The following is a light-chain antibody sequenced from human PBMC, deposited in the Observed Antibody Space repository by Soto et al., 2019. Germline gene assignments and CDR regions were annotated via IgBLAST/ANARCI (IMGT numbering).Light chain of an antibody. CDR2: EVS. Sequence: QSALTQPASVSGSPGQSITISCIGTSSDVGGYNYVSWYQHHPGKAPKLMIYEVSNRPSGVSNRFSGSKSGNTASLTISGLQTEDEAHYYCSSYTGSSTYVFFGGGSKLTVL. J-gene: IGLJ2*01. CDR3: SSYTGSSTYVF. CDR1: SSDVGGYNY. V-gene: IGLV2-14*01.